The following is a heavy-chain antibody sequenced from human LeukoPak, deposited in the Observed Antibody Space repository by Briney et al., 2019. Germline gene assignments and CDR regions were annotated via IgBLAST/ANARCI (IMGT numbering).Heavy chain of an antibody. CDR1: GYTFTGYY. CDR2: INPNSGGT. CDR3: ARVEYYYGSGSYYNRSVRWFDP. Sequence: ASVKVSCKASGYTFTGYYMHWVRQAPGQGLEWMGWINPNSGGTNYAQKFQGRVTMTRDTSISTAYMELSRLRSDDTAVYYCARVEYYYGSGSYYNRSVRWFDPWGQGTLVTVSS. V-gene: IGHV1-2*02. D-gene: IGHD3-10*01. J-gene: IGHJ5*02.